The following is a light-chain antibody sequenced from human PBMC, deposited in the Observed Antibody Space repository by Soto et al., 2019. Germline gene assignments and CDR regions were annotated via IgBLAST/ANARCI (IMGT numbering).Light chain of an antibody. CDR1: QGISSA. Sequence: AIQLTQSPSSLPASVGDRVTITSRASQGISSALAWYQHQPGKAPRLLIYAAPSLESGVPSRFSGSGSGKDFTLTISSLQPEDFATYYCQKFNSYPFTFGTGTKLDVK. CDR3: QKFNSYPFT. CDR2: AAP. J-gene: IGKJ3*01. V-gene: IGKV1-13*02.